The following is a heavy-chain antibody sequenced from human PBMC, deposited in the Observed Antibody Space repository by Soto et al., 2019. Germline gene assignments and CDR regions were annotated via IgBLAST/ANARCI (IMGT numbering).Heavy chain of an antibody. J-gene: IGHJ6*03. CDR3: ARGFRGIAARNYYYMDV. V-gene: IGHV1-8*01. CDR2: MNPNSGNT. Sequence: ASVKVSCKASGYTFTSYDINWVRQATGQGLEWMGWMNPNSGNTGYAQKFQGRVTMTRNTSISTAYMELSSLRSEDTAVYYCARGFRGIAARNYYYMDVWGKGTTVTVSS. CDR1: GYTFTSYD. D-gene: IGHD6-6*01.